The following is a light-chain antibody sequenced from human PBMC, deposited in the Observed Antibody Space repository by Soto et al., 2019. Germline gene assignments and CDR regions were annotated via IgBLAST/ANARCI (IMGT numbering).Light chain of an antibody. CDR3: SSYTSSSTLLYV. V-gene: IGLV2-14*01. CDR2: DVS. CDR1: SSDVCGYNY. Sequence: QSALTQPASVSGSHGQSITISCTGTSSDVCGYNYVSWYQQHPGKAPKLMIYDVSTRPSGVSNRFSGSKSGNTASLTISGLQAEDEADYYCSSYTSSSTLLYVFGTGTKLTVL. J-gene: IGLJ1*01.